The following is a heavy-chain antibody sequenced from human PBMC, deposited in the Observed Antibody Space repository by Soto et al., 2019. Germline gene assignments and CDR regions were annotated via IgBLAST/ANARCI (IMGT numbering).Heavy chain of an antibody. CDR2: ISSSSSTI. CDR1: GFTFSSYS. D-gene: IGHD5-12*01. Sequence: EVQLVESGGGLVQPGGSLRLSCAASGFTFSSYSMNWVRQAPGKGLEWVSYISSSSSTIYYADSVKGRFTISRDNAKNSLYLQMNSLRDEDTAVYYCARDQEMATITIYYYYYGMDVWGQGTTVTVSS. CDR3: ARDQEMATITIYYYYYGMDV. V-gene: IGHV3-48*02. J-gene: IGHJ6*02.